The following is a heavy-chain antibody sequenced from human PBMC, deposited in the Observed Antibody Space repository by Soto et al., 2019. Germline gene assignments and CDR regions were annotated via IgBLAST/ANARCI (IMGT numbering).Heavy chain of an antibody. V-gene: IGHV4-39*01. Sequence: SETLSLTCTVSGGSISTSSYYWGWIRQPPGKGLEWIGNIDYNGRTFYNPSLKSRVTTSVEPSKNKLSLRLSSVTAADTAIYYCGVPYGGGDCYFRTFYFDSWGQGTLVTVSS. D-gene: IGHD2-21*02. CDR1: GGSISTSSYY. J-gene: IGHJ4*02. CDR3: GVPYGGGDCYFRTFYFDS. CDR2: IDYNGRT.